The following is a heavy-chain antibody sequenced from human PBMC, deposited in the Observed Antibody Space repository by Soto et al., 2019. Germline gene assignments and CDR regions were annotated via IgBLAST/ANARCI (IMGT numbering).Heavy chain of an antibody. CDR3: ARGVAYHYYYYVMDV. J-gene: IGHJ6*02. V-gene: IGHV1-3*01. CDR2: INAGNGNT. Sequence: ASVKVSCKVSGYTFTSYAMHWVRQAPGQRLEWMGWINAGNGNTKYSQKFQGRVTITRDTSASTAYMELNSLRAEDTAVYYCARGVAYHYYYYVMDVWGQGTTVTAP. CDR1: GYTFTSYA.